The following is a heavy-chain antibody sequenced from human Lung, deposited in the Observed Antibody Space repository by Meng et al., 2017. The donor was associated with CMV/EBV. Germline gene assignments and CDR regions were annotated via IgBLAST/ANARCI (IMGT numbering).Heavy chain of an antibody. Sequence: SCVASGLTFSAYYMTWMRQAPGKGPQCVSYISGGGDIIKYADSVKGRFTISRDNAKNSLYLQMNSLRAEDTAVYYCATDPRSLDYWGQGTLVTVSS. J-gene: IGHJ4*02. CDR1: GLTFSAYY. V-gene: IGHV3-11*01. CDR2: ISGGGDII. CDR3: ATDPRSLDY.